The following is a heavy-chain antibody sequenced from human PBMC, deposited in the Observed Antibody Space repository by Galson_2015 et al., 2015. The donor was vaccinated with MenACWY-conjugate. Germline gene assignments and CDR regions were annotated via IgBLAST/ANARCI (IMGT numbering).Heavy chain of an antibody. V-gene: IGHV3-7*03. J-gene: IGHJ6*02. CDR1: GFTFQSYW. Sequence: SLRLSCAASGFTFQSYWMTWVRQAPGKGLEWVASIKKDGSEKYYVDSVKGRFTISRDNAKNSLYLEMNSLRVEDTAVYSCARGHYCLDVWGQGTTVTASS. CDR2: IKKDGSEK. CDR3: ARGHYCLDV.